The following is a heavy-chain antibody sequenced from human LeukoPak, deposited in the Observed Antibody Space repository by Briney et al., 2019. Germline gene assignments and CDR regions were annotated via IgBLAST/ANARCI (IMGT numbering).Heavy chain of an antibody. D-gene: IGHD3-3*01. Sequence: SETLSLTCTVSGGSISSYYWSWIRQPPGKGLEWIGHIYYSGSTNYNPSLKSRVTISVDTSKNQFSLKLSSVSAADTAVYYCARGPAETIFGVVIPSYYGMDVWGQGTTVTVSS. V-gene: IGHV4-59*01. J-gene: IGHJ6*02. CDR1: GGSISSYY. CDR2: IYYSGST. CDR3: ARGPAETIFGVVIPSYYGMDV.